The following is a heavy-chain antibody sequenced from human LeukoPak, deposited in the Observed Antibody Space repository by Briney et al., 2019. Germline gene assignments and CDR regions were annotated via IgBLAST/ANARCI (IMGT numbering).Heavy chain of an antibody. J-gene: IGHJ3*02. CDR2: IYYSGST. CDR1: GGSISSYY. D-gene: IGHD6-13*01. V-gene: IGHV4-59*01. Sequence: PSETLSLTCTVSGGSISSYYWSWIRQPPGKGLEWIGYIYYSGSTNSNPSLKSRATISVDTSKNQFSLKLSSVTAADTAVYYCARVVLSAAGLLGAFDIWGQGTMVTVSS. CDR3: ARVVLSAAGLLGAFDI.